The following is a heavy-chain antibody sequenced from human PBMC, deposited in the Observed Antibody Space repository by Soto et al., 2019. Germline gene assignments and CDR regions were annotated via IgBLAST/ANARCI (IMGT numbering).Heavy chain of an antibody. J-gene: IGHJ4*02. CDR3: TRTISALPGDDY. Sequence: GGSLRLSCAASGFTFSSYAMSWVRQAPGKGPEWVANIKEDGSERYYVDSVKGRFTISRDNVKNSVYLQMNSLRAEDTAVYYCTRTISALPGDDYWGQGTLVTVSS. CDR2: IKEDGSER. D-gene: IGHD6-6*01. V-gene: IGHV3-7*01. CDR1: GFTFSSYA.